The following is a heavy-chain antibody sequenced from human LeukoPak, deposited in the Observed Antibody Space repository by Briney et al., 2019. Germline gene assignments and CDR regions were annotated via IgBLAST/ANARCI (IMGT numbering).Heavy chain of an antibody. V-gene: IGHV3-7*01. Sequence: GGSLRLSCAASGFTFSSYWMSWVRQAPGKGLEWVANIKQDGNEKYYVDSVKGRFTISGDNAKNSLYLQMNSLRAEDTAVYYCARDKDYGDSYFDYWGQGILVTVSS. CDR1: GFTFSSYW. CDR2: IKQDGNEK. CDR3: ARDKDYGDSYFDY. D-gene: IGHD4-17*01. J-gene: IGHJ4*02.